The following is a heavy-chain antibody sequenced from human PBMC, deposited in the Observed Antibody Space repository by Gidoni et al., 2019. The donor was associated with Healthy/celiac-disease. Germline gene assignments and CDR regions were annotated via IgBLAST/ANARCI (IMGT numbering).Heavy chain of an antibody. Sequence: QVQLVQSGAEVKKPGASVKVSCKASGYTFTGYYMHWVRQAPGQGLEWMGWINPNSGGTNYAQKFQGRVTMTRDTSISTAYMELSRLRSDDTAVYYCARVTTSFIAPTPFDYWGQGTLVTVSS. CDR3: ARVTTSFIAPTPFDY. V-gene: IGHV1-2*02. D-gene: IGHD6-13*01. CDR2: INPNSGGT. CDR1: GYTFTGYY. J-gene: IGHJ4*02.